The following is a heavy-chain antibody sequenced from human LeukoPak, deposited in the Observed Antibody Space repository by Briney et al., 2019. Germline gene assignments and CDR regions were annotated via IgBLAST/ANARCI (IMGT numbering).Heavy chain of an antibody. CDR2: INHSGGT. V-gene: IGHV4-34*01. CDR1: GGSSSGNY. D-gene: IGHD6-13*01. CDR3: ARTPFGYSSSFFDY. Sequence: KPSETLSLTCGVYGGSSSGNYWSWIRQPPGKGLEWIGQINHSGGTNYNPSLKSRVTISVDTSKNQCSLKLNSVTAADTAVYYCARTPFGYSSSFFDYWGQGTLVTVSS. J-gene: IGHJ4*02.